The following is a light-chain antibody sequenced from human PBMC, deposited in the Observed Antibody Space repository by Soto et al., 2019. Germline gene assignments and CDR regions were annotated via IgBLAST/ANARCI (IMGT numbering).Light chain of an antibody. J-gene: IGLJ1*01. CDR3: SSYTSSSTHV. CDR2: DVS. CDR1: SRDVGAYDH. V-gene: IGLV2-14*03. Sequence: QSALTQPASVSGAPGQAGTISRPGTSRDVGAYDHVSWYQQHPGKAPKLMIYDVSNRPSGVSNRFSGSKSGNTASLTISGLQAEDEADYYCSSYTSSSTHVFGTGTKVTVL.